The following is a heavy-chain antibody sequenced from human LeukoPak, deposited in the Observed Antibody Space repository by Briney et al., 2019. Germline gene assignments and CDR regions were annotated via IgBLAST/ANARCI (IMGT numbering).Heavy chain of an antibody. CDR1: GFTFTSSA. J-gene: IGHJ6*02. Sequence: ASVKVSCKASGFTFTSSAMQWVRQARGQRLEWIGWIVVGSGNTNYAQKFQERVTITRDVSTSTAYMELSSLRSEDTAVYYCAAGSLDYSYYGMDVWGQGTTVTVSS. V-gene: IGHV1-58*02. CDR3: AAGSLDYSYYGMDV. CDR2: IVVGSGNT.